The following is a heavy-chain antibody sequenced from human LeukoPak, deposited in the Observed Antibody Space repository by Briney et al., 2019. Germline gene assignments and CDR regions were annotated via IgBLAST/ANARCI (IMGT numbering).Heavy chain of an antibody. V-gene: IGHV1-2*02. CDR1: GYTFTGYY. CDR2: INPNSGGT. J-gene: IGHJ5*02. Sequence: ASVKVSCKASGYTFTGYYMHWVRQAPGQGLEWMGWINPNSGGTNYAQKFQGRVTMTRDSSISTAYMELSRLRSDDTAVYYCARAKRRDLTGPPSGPWGQRTLVTVSS. CDR3: ARAKRRDLTGPPSGP. D-gene: IGHD3-9*01.